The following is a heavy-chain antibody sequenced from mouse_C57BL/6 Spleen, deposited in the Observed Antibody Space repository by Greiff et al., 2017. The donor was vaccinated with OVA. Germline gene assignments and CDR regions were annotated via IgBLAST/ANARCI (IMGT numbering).Heavy chain of an antibody. CDR2: IYPRSGNT. D-gene: IGHD2-4*01. CDR3: ARHEDDYDWYFDV. V-gene: IGHV1-81*01. J-gene: IGHJ1*03. Sequence: QVQLQQSGAELARPGASVKLSCKASGYTFTSYGISWVKQRTGQGLEWIGEIYPRSGNTYYNEKFKGKATLTADKSSSTAYMELRSLTSEDSAVYFCARHEDDYDWYFDVWGTGTTVTVSS. CDR1: GYTFTSYG.